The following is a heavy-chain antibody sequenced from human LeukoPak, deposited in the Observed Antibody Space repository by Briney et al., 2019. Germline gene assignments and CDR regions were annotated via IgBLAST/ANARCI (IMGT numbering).Heavy chain of an antibody. CDR3: ARASVVAPAALYYYYYGMDV. V-gene: IGHV1-2*02. CDR2: INPNSGGT. D-gene: IGHD2-2*01. CDR1: GYTFTGYY. Sequence: ASVKVSCKASGYTFTGYYMHWVRQAPGQGLEWMGWINPNSGGTNYAQKFQGRVTMTRDTSISTAYMELSRLRSDDTAVYYCARASVVAPAALYYYYYGMDVWGQGTTVTVSS. J-gene: IGHJ6*02.